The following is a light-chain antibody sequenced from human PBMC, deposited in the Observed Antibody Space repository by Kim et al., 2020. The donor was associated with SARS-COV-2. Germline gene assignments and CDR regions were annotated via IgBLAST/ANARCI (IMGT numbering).Light chain of an antibody. CDR2: DVN. CDR1: SRSFGVYIH. J-gene: IGLJ3*02. Sequence: QSSSSSCTGTSRSFGVYIHVSWYQQHPGKAPKLLIYDVNKRRSGASDRFSGSKSANTSSLTISGLQAEDEAEYYCSSFTSIGTWVFGGGTQLTVL. CDR3: SSFTSIGTWV. V-gene: IGLV2-14*04.